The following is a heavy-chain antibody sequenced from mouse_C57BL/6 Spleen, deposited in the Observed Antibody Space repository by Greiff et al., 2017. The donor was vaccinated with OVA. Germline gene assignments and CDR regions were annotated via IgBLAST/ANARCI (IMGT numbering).Heavy chain of an antibody. J-gene: IGHJ2*01. CDR1: GYTFTDYE. D-gene: IGHD2-14*01. V-gene: IGHV1-15*01. CDR2: IDPETGGT. CDR3: TRRYLSYYFDY. Sequence: VQLQQSGAELVRPGASVTLSCKASGYTFTDYEMHWVKQTPVHGLAWIGAIDPETGGTAYNQKFKGKAILTADKSSSTAYMELRSLTSEDSAVYYCTRRYLSYYFDYWGQGTTLTVSS.